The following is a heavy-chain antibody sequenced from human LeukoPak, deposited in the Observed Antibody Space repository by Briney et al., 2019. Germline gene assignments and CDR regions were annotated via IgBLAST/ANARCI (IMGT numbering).Heavy chain of an antibody. CDR2: IYHSGST. Sequence: PSETLSLTCAVSGGSISSSNWWSWVRQPPGKGLEWIGEIYHSGSTNYNPSLKSRVTISEDPSKNQFSLKLRSVTAADTAVYYCAREDGTAMDNAFDIWSQGTMVTVSS. CDR1: GGSISSSNW. D-gene: IGHD5-18*01. CDR3: AREDGTAMDNAFDI. J-gene: IGHJ3*02. V-gene: IGHV4-4*02.